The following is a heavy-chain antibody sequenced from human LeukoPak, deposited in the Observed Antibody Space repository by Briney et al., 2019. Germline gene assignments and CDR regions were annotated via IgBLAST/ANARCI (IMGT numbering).Heavy chain of an antibody. J-gene: IGHJ1*01. V-gene: IGHV3-30-3*01. Sequence: GRSLRLSCAASGFTFSSYAMHWVRQAPGKGLEWVAVISYDGSNKYYADSVKGRFTISRDNSKNTLYLQMNSLRAEDTAVYYCARDSYDFWSGRWFQHWGQGTLVTVSS. CDR1: GFTFSSYA. CDR3: ARDSYDFWSGRWFQH. D-gene: IGHD3-3*01. CDR2: ISYDGSNK.